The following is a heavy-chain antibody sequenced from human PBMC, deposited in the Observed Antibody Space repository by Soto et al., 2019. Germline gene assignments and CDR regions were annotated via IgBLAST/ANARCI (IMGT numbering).Heavy chain of an antibody. CDR3: TTTGVSSSWYSAPVY. V-gene: IGHV3-15*07. CDR1: GFTFSNAW. J-gene: IGHJ4*02. D-gene: IGHD6-13*01. CDR2: IKSKADGGTT. Sequence: GGSLRLSCAASGFTFSNAWMNWVRQAPGKGLEWVGRIKSKADGGTTDYAAPVKGRFTISRDDSKNTLYLQMNSLKTEDTAVYYCTTTGVSSSWYSAPVYWGQGTLVTVSS.